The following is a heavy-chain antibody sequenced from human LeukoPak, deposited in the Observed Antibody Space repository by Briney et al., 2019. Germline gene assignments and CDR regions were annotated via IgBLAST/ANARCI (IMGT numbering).Heavy chain of an antibody. CDR2: INPNSGGT. CDR3: ARGRGRVYSYGYLGY. CDR1: GYTFTDYY. V-gene: IGHV1-2*02. D-gene: IGHD5-18*01. Sequence: ASVTVSCMASGYTFTDYYMLWVRPAPGQGREWMGWINPNSGGTSYAQRFQGRVTMTRDTSISTAYMELSRLRSDDTAVYYYARGRGRVYSYGYLGYWGQGTLVTVS. J-gene: IGHJ4*02.